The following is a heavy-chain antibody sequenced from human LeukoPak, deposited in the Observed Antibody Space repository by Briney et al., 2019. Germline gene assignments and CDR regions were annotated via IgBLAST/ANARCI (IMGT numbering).Heavy chain of an antibody. V-gene: IGHV3-21*01. CDR2: ISSSSSYI. Sequence: PGGSLSLSCAASGFTFSSYSMNWVRQAPGKGLEWVSSISSSSSYIYYADSVKGRFTISRDNAKNSLYLQMNSLRAEDTAVYYCARVGVVPRGCFDPWGQGTLVTVSS. J-gene: IGHJ5*02. CDR3: ARVGVVPRGCFDP. CDR1: GFTFSSYS. D-gene: IGHD3-3*01.